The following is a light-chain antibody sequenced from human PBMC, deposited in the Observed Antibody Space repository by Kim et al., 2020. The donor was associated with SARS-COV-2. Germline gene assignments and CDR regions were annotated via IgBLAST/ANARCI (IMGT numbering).Light chain of an antibody. V-gene: IGLV1-40*01. J-gene: IGLJ1*01. CDR2: GNS. Sequence: RVTIACTGSSSNIGAGYDVHWYQQLPGTAPKLLIYGNSNRPSGVPDRFSGSKSGTSASLAITGLQAEDEADYYCQSYDSSLSRYVFGTGTKVTVL. CDR1: SSNIGAGYD. CDR3: QSYDSSLSRYV.